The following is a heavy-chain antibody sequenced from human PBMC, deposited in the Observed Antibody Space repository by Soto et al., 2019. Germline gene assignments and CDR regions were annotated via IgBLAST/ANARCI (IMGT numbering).Heavy chain of an antibody. CDR1: GFTFNTYS. J-gene: IGHJ4*02. CDR3: ARAGGTTVTGLWHFDS. D-gene: IGHD4-17*01. Sequence: GSLRLSCEASGFTFNTYSMHWVRQPPGKGLEWLAAIWYDGTQKYYADSVKGRFIISRDNSKKTLYLEMNSLRAEDTAVYYCARAGGTTVTGLWHFDSWGQGTLVTVSS. V-gene: IGHV3-33*01. CDR2: IWYDGTQK.